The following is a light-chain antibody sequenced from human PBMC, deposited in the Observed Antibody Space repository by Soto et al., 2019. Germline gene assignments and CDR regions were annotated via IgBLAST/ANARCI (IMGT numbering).Light chain of an antibody. CDR2: GAS. J-gene: IGKJ3*01. CDR3: QHYDSFPLT. Sequence: IQMTQSPSTLSASVGDRVTVTCRASQSVGPSLAWYQQKPGKVPNLLIYGASILETGVPSRFSSSGSGTDFTLTITSLQPDDSATYYCQHYDSFPLTFGPGTKVEIK. CDR1: QSVGPS. V-gene: IGKV1-5*01.